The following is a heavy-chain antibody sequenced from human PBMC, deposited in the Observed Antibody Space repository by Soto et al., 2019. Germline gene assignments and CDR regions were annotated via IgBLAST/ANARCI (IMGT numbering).Heavy chain of an antibody. Sequence: GGSLRLSCAASGFTFSSYAMSWVRQAPGKGLEWVSAISGSGGSTYYADSVKGRFTSSRDNSKNTLYLQMNSQRAEDTAVYSCAKEPKDIVVVPAAYFDYWGQGTLVTVSS. V-gene: IGHV3-23*01. CDR1: GFTFSSYA. CDR2: ISGSGGST. J-gene: IGHJ4*02. D-gene: IGHD2-2*01. CDR3: AKEPKDIVVVPAAYFDY.